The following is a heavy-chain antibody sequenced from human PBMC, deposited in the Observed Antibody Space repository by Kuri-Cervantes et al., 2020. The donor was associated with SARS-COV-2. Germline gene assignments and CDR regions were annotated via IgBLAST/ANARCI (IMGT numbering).Heavy chain of an antibody. CDR1: GGSISSGSYY. V-gene: IGHV4-61*02. CDR2: IYTSGST. CDR3: ARDSGVTIFGVVIPGYGTDV. D-gene: IGHD3-3*01. J-gene: IGHJ6*02. Sequence: LRLSCTVSGGSISSGSYYWSWIRQPAGKGLEWIGRIYTSGSTNYNPSLKSRVTISVDTSKNQFSLKLSSVTAADTAVYYCARDSGVTIFGVVIPGYGTDVWGQGTTVTVSS.